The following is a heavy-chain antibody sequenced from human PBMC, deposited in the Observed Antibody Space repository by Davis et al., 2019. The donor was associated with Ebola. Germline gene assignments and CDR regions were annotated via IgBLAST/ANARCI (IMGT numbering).Heavy chain of an antibody. CDR1: GFTFSSYG. CDR3: AKDRGGATSFDY. V-gene: IGHV3-30*02. J-gene: IGHJ4*02. Sequence: PGGSLRLSCAASGFTFSSYGMHWVRQAPGKGLEWVAVIWYDGSNKYYADSVKGRFTISRDNSKNTLYLQMNSLRAEDTAVYYCAKDRGGATSFDYWGQGTLVTVSS. D-gene: IGHD1-26*01. CDR2: IWYDGSNK.